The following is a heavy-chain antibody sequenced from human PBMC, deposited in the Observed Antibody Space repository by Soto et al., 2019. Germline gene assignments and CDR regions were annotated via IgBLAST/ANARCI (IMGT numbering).Heavy chain of an antibody. Sequence: LSQTLSLTCAISGDSVSSNSAAWNWIRQSPSRGLEWLGRTYYRSKWYNDYAVSVKSRITINPDTSKNQFSLQLNSVTPEDTAVHYCARDRAWNYGGYYYYYGMDVWGQGTTVTVSS. CDR3: ARDRAWNYGGYYYYYGMDV. CDR2: TYYRSKWYN. V-gene: IGHV6-1*01. J-gene: IGHJ6*02. CDR1: GDSVSSNSAA. D-gene: IGHD1-7*01.